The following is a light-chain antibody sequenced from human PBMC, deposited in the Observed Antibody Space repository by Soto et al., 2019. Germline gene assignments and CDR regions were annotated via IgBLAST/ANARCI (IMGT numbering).Light chain of an antibody. CDR1: QSVNGN. J-gene: IGKJ1*01. CDR3: QQYNNWPPT. CDR2: GAS. V-gene: IGKV3D-15*01. Sequence: EIVMTQSPATLSVSPGERATLSCRASQSVNGNLAWYQQKPGQAPRLLIYGASTRATGIPARFSGSGSGTAFTLTISSLQSEDVAVYYCQQYNNWPPTFGQGTKVEIK.